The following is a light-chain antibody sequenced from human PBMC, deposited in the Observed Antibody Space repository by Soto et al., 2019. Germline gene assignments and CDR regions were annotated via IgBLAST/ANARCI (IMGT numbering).Light chain of an antibody. V-gene: IGKV1-17*03. CDR1: QDITNY. CDR3: QQSYSTPRFT. Sequence: DIQMTQSPSAMSASVGDSVTITCRASQDITNYLAWFQQKPGKVPQRLIYAASSLHSGVPSRFSGSGSGTEFTLTISSLQPEDFATYYCQQSYSTPRFTFGPGTKVDIK. J-gene: IGKJ3*01. CDR2: AAS.